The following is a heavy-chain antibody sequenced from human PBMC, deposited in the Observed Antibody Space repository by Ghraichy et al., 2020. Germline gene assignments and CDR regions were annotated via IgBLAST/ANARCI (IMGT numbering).Heavy chain of an antibody. D-gene: IGHD1-26*01. CDR3: VRSGSYSPADH. Sequence: GGSLRLSCAASGFTFSDHYMDWVRQAPGKGLEWVGRIRKKVNSYTTEYAASVKGRFTISRDDSKNSLYVQMNSLKTEDTAVYYCVRSGSYSPADHWGQGTLVTVSS. CDR2: IRKKVNSYTT. J-gene: IGHJ4*02. CDR1: GFTFSDHY. V-gene: IGHV3-72*01.